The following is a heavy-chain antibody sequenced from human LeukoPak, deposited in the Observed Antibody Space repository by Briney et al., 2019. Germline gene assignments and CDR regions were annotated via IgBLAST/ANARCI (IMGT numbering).Heavy chain of an antibody. CDR1: GFTFSSYG. CDR3: AKDWHYYDSSGYYYDGY. V-gene: IGHV3-30*18. J-gene: IGHJ4*02. D-gene: IGHD3-22*01. CDR2: ISYDGSNK. Sequence: GRSLRLSCAASGFTFSSYGMHWVRQAPGKGLEWVAVISYDGSNKYYADPVKGRFTISRDNSKNALYLQMNSLRAEDTAVYYCAKDWHYYDSSGYYYDGYWGQGTLVTVSS.